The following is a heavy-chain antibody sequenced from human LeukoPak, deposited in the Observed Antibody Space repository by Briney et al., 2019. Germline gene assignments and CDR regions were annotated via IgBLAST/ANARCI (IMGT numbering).Heavy chain of an antibody. J-gene: IGHJ4*02. CDR3: ARSPVYGSGSYYPYYFDY. CDR1: GGSISSGGYY. D-gene: IGHD3-10*01. CDR2: IYYSGST. V-gene: IGHV4-31*03. Sequence: PSETLSLTCTVSGGSISSGGYYWSWIRQHPGEGLEWIGYIYYSGSTYYNPSLKSRVTISVDTSKNQFSLKLSSVTAADTAVYYCARSPVYGSGSYYPYYFDYWGQGTLVTVSS.